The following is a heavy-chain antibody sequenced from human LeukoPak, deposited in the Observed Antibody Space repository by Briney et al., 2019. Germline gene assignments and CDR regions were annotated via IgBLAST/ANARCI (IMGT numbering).Heavy chain of an antibody. Sequence: SETLSLTCTVPGGSISSYYWSWIRQPPGKGLEWIGYIYYSGSTNYNPSLKSRVTISVDTSKNQFSLKLSSVTAADTAVYYCARVVTVGWFDPWGQGTLVTVSS. V-gene: IGHV4-59*01. CDR1: GGSISSYY. J-gene: IGHJ5*02. CDR3: ARVVTVGWFDP. D-gene: IGHD5-18*01. CDR2: IYYSGST.